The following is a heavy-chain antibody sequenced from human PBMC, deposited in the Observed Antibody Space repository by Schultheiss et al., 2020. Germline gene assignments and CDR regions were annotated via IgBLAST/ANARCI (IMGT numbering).Heavy chain of an antibody. Sequence: SETLSLTCSVSSGSISSSDYFWAWIRQPPGKDLEYIGSIYFSGSTNYNPSLMSRLTISVDTANNQFSLKLSSVTAADTAVYYCARDSPSIAARGDYYYYMDVWGKGTTVTVSS. CDR3: ARDSPSIAARGDYYYYMDV. V-gene: IGHV4-39*02. CDR1: SGSISSSDYF. CDR2: IYFSGST. D-gene: IGHD6-6*01. J-gene: IGHJ6*03.